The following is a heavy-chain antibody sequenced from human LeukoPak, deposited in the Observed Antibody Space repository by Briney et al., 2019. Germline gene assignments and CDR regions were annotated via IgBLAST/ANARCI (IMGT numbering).Heavy chain of an antibody. V-gene: IGHV3-74*03. CDR1: GFTFSSAW. CDR3: ARGTLKAAATDFDY. D-gene: IGHD6-13*01. CDR2: ITDDAST. Sequence: GGSLRLSCAASGFTFSSAWMHWVRQAPGTGLVWVSRITDDASTTYADSVKGRFTISRDNAKNILYLQMNSLRAEDTALYYCARGTLKAAATDFDYWGQGTLVTVSS. J-gene: IGHJ4*02.